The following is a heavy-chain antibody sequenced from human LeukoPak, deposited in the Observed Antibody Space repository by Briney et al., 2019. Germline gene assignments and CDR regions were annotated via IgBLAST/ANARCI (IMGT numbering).Heavy chain of an antibody. CDR2: INPNSGGT. V-gene: IGHV1-2*02. CDR3: ARGLEQQLPREYFQH. Sequence: ASVEVSCKASGYTFTGYYMHWVRQAPGQGLEWMGWINPNSGGTNYAQKFQGRVTMTRDTSISTAYMGLSSLRSEDTAVYYCARGLEQQLPREYFQHWGQGTLVTVSS. D-gene: IGHD6-13*01. CDR1: GYTFTGYY. J-gene: IGHJ1*01.